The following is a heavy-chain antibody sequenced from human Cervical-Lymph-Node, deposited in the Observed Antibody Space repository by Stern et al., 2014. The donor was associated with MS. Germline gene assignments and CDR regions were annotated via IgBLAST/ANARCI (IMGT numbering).Heavy chain of an antibody. D-gene: IGHD4-23*01. CDR2: VRRGGSYI. V-gene: IGHV3-21*01. CDR3: ARGRGGNYRYHFDY. CDR1: GFTFSSYS. J-gene: IGHJ4*02. Sequence: EVQLLDSGGGLVKPGGSLRLSCAASGFTFSSYSLNWVRQAPGKGLEWVSSVRRGGSYIYYADSLKCLFTISRDNAKNSLYLQMNSLRAEDTAVYYCARGRGGNYRYHFDYWGQGTLVTVSS.